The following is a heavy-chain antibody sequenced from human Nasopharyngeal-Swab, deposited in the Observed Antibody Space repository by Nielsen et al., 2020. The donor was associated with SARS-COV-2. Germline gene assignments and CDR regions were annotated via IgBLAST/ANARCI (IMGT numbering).Heavy chain of an antibody. CDR2: INPNSGGT. D-gene: IGHD3-9*01. CDR3: ARDVLRYFDWSRDAFDI. CDR1: GGTFSSYA. V-gene: IGHV1-2*06. Sequence: ASVKVSCKASGGTFSSYAISWVRQAPGQGLEWMGRINPNSGGTNYAQKFQGRVTMTRDTSISTAYMELSRLRSDDTAVYYCARDVLRYFDWSRDAFDIWGQGTMVTVSS. J-gene: IGHJ3*02.